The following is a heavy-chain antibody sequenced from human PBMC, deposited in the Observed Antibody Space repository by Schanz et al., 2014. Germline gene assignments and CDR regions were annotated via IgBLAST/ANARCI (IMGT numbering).Heavy chain of an antibody. Sequence: QVHLVESGGGVVQPGRSLRLSCAASGFTFSSYPMHWVRQAPGKGLEWVAFIRYNGINEYYADSVKGRFTISRDNSKNTLYLQMNSLRAEDTAVYYCAKDLPSDYYIAYWGQGTLVTVSS. CDR2: IRYNGINE. V-gene: IGHV3-30*02. J-gene: IGHJ4*02. D-gene: IGHD3-22*01. CDR1: GFTFSSYP. CDR3: AKDLPSDYYIAY.